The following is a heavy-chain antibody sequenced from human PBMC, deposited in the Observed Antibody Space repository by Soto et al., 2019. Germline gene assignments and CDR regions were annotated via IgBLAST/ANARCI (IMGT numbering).Heavy chain of an antibody. J-gene: IGHJ4*02. CDR1: GYSFTSYR. CDR3: ATGIGSSFFL. Sequence: EVQLVQSGAEVKKPGESRRISCKASGYSFTSYRISWVRQMPGKGLEWMGRIDPSDSYTNYSPSFQGHVTISADKSISTAYLQWSSLKASDTAMYYCATGIGSSFFLWRQGTLLTVSS. V-gene: IGHV5-10-1*03. D-gene: IGHD6-6*01. CDR2: IDPSDSYT.